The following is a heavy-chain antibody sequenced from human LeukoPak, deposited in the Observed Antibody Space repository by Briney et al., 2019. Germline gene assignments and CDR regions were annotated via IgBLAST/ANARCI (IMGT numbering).Heavy chain of an antibody. CDR2: INPSGGST. D-gene: IGHD3-16*01. CDR3: ARQAYYDYVWEF. V-gene: IGHV1-46*01. Sequence: ASVKVSCKTSGYTFANYYMHWVRQAPGQGLEWMGVINPSGGSTDYAQKFQDRVTMTRDTSTSTVYMELSGLRSGDTALYYCARQAYYDYVWEFWGQGSLVTVSS. CDR1: GYTFANYY. J-gene: IGHJ4*02.